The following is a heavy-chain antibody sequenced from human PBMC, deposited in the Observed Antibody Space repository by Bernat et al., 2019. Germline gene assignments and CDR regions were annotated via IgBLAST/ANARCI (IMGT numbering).Heavy chain of an antibody. CDR2: IYYSGST. J-gene: IGHJ4*02. CDR1: GGSISSISYY. V-gene: IGHV4-39*01. Sequence: QLQLQESGPGLVKPSETLSLTCTVSGGSISSISYYWGWIRQPPGKGLEWIGSIYYSGSTYYNPSLKSRVPISVDTSKNQFSLKLSSVTAADTAVYYCANIVATIIDYWGQGTLVTVSS. D-gene: IGHD5-12*01. CDR3: ANIVATIIDY.